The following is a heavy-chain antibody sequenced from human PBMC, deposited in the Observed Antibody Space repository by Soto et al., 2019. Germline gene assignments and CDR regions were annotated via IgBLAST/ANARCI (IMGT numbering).Heavy chain of an antibody. Sequence: GGSLRLSCAASGFTFDDYAMHWVRQAPGKGLEWVSGISWNSGSIGYADSVKGRFTISRDNAKNSLYLQMNSLRAEDTALYYCAIPGGPSIHDAFDIWGQGTMVTVSS. CDR3: AIPGGPSIHDAFDI. CDR1: GFTFDDYA. CDR2: ISWNSGSI. D-gene: IGHD3-3*02. V-gene: IGHV3-9*01. J-gene: IGHJ3*02.